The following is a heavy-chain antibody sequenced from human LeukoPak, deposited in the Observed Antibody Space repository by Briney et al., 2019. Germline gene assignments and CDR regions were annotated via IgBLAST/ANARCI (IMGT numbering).Heavy chain of an antibody. J-gene: IGHJ4*02. CDR1: GGSISSYS. Sequence: SETLSLTCTVSGGSISSYSWNWIRQPPGRGLEWIGNLYYSGSTNYNPSLKSRVTMSVDTSKNQLSLTLSSVTAADTAVYYCARHVHCTNGICSDYWGQGTLVTVSS. CDR2: LYYSGST. V-gene: IGHV4-59*08. CDR3: ARHVHCTNGICSDY. D-gene: IGHD2-8*01.